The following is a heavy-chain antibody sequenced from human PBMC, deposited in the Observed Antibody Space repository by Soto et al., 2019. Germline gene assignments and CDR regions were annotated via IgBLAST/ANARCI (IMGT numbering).Heavy chain of an antibody. CDR3: AKDHYYDILTGSHAFDI. Sequence: HPGGSLRLSCAASGFTFSSYAMSWVRQAPGKGLEWVSAISGSGGSTYYADSVKGRFTISRDNSKNTLYLQMNSLRAEDTAVYYCAKDHYYDILTGSHAFDIWGQGTMVTVSS. D-gene: IGHD3-9*01. CDR1: GFTFSSYA. V-gene: IGHV3-23*01. CDR2: ISGSGGST. J-gene: IGHJ3*02.